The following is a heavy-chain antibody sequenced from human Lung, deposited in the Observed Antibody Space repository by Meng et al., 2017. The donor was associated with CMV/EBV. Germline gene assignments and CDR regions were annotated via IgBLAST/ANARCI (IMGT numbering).Heavy chain of an antibody. V-gene: IGHV1-2*02. CDR3: ARVYCGGNCSFDY. CDR1: GYTFTDYY. D-gene: IGHD2-21*01. Sequence: ASXXVSCKASGYTFTDYYLHWVRQAPGQGLEWMAWINVYSGGTNSAQKFQGRVALTRDTSIRTAYMELSSLRSDDTAVYYCARVYCGGNCSFDYWGQGMLVTVSS. CDR2: INVYSGGT. J-gene: IGHJ4*02.